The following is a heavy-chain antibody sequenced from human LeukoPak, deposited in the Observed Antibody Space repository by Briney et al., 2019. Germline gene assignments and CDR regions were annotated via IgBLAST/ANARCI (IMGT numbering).Heavy chain of an antibody. V-gene: IGHV1-69*13. CDR3: ARDPGGGMGGLAFTLGY. Sequence: ASVKVSCKASGGTFSSYAIRWVRQAPGQGLEWMGGIIPIFGTANYAQKFQGRVTITADESTSTAYMELSSLRSEDTAVYYCARDPGGGMGGLAFTLGYWGQGTLVTVSS. D-gene: IGHD1-26*01. CDR1: GGTFSSYA. J-gene: IGHJ4*02. CDR2: IIPIFGTA.